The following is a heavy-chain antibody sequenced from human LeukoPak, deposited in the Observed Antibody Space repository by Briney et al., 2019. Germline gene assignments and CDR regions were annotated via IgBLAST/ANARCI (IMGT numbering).Heavy chain of an antibody. Sequence: PGGSLRLSCAASGFTFSSYTMHWIRQAPGKGLEWVPSISGSNSHIFYADSVKGRFTVSRDNAKDSLYLQMNSLRAEDTAVYYCARALTTLTYEGYWGQGTQVTVSS. J-gene: IGHJ4*02. CDR3: ARALTTLTYEGY. CDR1: GFTFSSYT. D-gene: IGHD1-1*01. CDR2: ISGSNSHI. V-gene: IGHV3-21*01.